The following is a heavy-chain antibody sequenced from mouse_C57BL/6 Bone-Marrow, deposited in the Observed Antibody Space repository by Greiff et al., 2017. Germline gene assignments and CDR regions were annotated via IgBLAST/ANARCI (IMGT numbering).Heavy chain of an antibody. CDR1: GYTFTNYW. D-gene: IGHD6-1*01. V-gene: IGHV1-63*01. Sequence: QVQLKQSGAELVRPGNSVKMSCKASGYTFTNYWIGWAKQRPGHGLEWIGDIYPGGGYTNYNEKFKGKATLTADKSSSTAYMQFSSLTSEDSAIYYCARCSYDYAMDYWGQGTSVTVSS. CDR3: ARCSYDYAMDY. J-gene: IGHJ4*01. CDR2: IYPGGGYT.